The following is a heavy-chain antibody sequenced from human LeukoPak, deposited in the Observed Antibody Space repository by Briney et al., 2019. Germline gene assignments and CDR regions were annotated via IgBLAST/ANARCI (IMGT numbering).Heavy chain of an antibody. J-gene: IGHJ4*02. CDR2: MYISGTT. Sequence: SETLSLTCTVSGGSMSSYYWSWIRQPAGKGLEWIGRMYISGTTNYNPSLKSRVTMSVDTSQNQFSLKLSSVTAADTAMYYCASSVNWPYFDYWGQGTLVTVSP. D-gene: IGHD1-20*01. CDR1: GGSMSSYY. V-gene: IGHV4-4*07. CDR3: ASSVNWPYFDY.